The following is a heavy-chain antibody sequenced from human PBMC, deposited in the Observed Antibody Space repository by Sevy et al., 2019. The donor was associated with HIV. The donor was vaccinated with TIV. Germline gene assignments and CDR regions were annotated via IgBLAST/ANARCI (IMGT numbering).Heavy chain of an antibody. Sequence: SETLSLTCTVSGGSISSGGYYWSWIRQHPGKGLEWIGYIYYSGSTYYNPSLKSRVTISVDTSKNQFSLKLSSVTAADTAVYYCARVREGSYYYYGMDVWGQWTSVTVSS. CDR3: ARVREGSYYYYGMDV. J-gene: IGHJ6*02. CDR2: IYYSGST. V-gene: IGHV4-31*03. CDR1: GGSISSGGYY.